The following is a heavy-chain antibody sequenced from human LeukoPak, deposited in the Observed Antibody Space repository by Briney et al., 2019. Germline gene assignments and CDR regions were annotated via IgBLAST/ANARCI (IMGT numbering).Heavy chain of an antibody. D-gene: IGHD3-3*01. J-gene: IGHJ4*02. CDR1: GGTFSSYA. CDR3: ARVSVTISSRYFDY. CDR2: IIPIFGTA. Sequence: GASVKVSCKASGGTFSSYAISWVRQAPGQGLEWMGGIIPIFGTANYAQKFQGRVTITANESTSTAYMELSSLRSEDTAVYYCARVSVTISSRYFDYWGQGTLVTVSS. V-gene: IGHV1-69*13.